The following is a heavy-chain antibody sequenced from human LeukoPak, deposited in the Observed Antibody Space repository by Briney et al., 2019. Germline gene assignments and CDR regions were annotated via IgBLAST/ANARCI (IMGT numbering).Heavy chain of an antibody. CDR1: GGSISSYY. D-gene: IGHD3-16*01. CDR3: AAWSNGYYYYYMDV. Sequence: PSETLSLTCTVSGGSISSYYWSWIRQPPGKGLEWIGYIYTSGSTNYNPSLKSRVTISIDTSKNQFSLKLSSVTAADTAVYYCAAWSNGYYYYYMDVWGEGTTVTVSS. J-gene: IGHJ6*03. CDR2: IYTSGST. V-gene: IGHV4-4*09.